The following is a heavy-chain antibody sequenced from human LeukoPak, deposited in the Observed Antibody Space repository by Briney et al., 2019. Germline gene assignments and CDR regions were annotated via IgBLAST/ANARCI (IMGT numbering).Heavy chain of an antibody. Sequence: GGSLRLSCAASGFTFSSYAMSWVRQAPGKGLEWVSGFSGSGGITYYADSVKGRFTISRDNAKNSLYLQMSSLRVEDTAVYYCARDRTGGYFDYWGQGTLVTVSS. CDR2: FSGSGGIT. V-gene: IGHV3-23*01. CDR1: GFTFSSYA. CDR3: ARDRTGGYFDY. J-gene: IGHJ4*02. D-gene: IGHD4-23*01.